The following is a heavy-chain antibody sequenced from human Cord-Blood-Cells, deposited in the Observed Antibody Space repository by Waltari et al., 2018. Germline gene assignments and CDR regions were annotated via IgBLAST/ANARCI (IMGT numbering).Heavy chain of an antibody. J-gene: IGHJ4*02. CDR2: IKSKTDGGTT. Sequence: EVQLVESGGGLVKPGGSLRLSCAASGFTFSNAWMSGVHQAQGKGLEWVGRIKSKTDGGTTDYAAPVKGRFTISRDDSKNTLYLQMNSLKTEDTAVYYCTTDLGSGWYSPGYWGQGTLVTVSS. D-gene: IGHD6-19*01. V-gene: IGHV3-15*01. CDR1: GFTFSNAW. CDR3: TTDLGSGWYSPGY.